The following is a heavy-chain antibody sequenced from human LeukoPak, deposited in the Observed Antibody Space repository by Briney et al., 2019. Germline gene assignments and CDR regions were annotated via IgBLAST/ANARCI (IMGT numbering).Heavy chain of an antibody. CDR1: GFTFSSYW. CDR2: IKQDGSEK. D-gene: IGHD3-22*01. CDR3: ARMYYYDSSDY. Sequence: GGSLRLSCAASGFTFSSYWMSWVRQAPGKGLEWVANIKQDGSEKYYVDSVKGRFTISGDDAKNSLYLQMNSLRAEDTAVYYCARMYYYDSSDYWGQGTLVTVSS. J-gene: IGHJ4*02. V-gene: IGHV3-7*01.